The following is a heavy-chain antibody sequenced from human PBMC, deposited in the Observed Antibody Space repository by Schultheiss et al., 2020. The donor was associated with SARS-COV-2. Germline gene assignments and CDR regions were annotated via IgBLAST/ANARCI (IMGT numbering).Heavy chain of an antibody. Sequence: SGPTLVKPTQTLTLTCTFSGFSLSTSGMCVSWIRQPPGKALEWLAVIYWDDDKRYSPSLKTRLTISKDTSKNQVVLTMTNMDPVDTATYYCARGGGTMALDYWGQGTLVTVSS. CDR3: ARGGGTMALDY. CDR1: GFSLSTSGMC. CDR2: IYWDDDK. J-gene: IGHJ4*02. V-gene: IGHV2-70*01. D-gene: IGHD3-10*01.